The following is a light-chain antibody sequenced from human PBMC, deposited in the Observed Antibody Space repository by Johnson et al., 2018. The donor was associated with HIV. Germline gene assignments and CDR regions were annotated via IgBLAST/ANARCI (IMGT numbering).Light chain of an antibody. Sequence: QSVLTQPPSVSAAPGQKVTISCSGSNSNIGNNYVSWYQQLPGTAPKLLIYENNKRPSGIPDRFSGSKSGTSATLGITGLQTGDEADYYCGTWDSSLREVFGTGTKVTVL. J-gene: IGLJ1*01. CDR1: NSNIGNNY. CDR3: GTWDSSLREV. CDR2: ENN. V-gene: IGLV1-51*02.